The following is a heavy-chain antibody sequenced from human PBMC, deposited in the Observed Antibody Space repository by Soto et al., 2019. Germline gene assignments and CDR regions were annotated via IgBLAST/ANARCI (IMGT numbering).Heavy chain of an antibody. V-gene: IGHV4-59*01. CDR3: ARVPSYYDSSGSFDI. CDR1: GGSISGYY. Sequence: PSETLSLTCTVSGGSISGYYWSWIRQPPGKGLEWIGYIYYSGSTNYNPSLKSRVTISVDTSKNQFSLKLSSVTAADTAVYYCARVPSYYDSSGSFDIWGQGTMVTVSS. CDR2: IYYSGST. J-gene: IGHJ3*02. D-gene: IGHD3-22*01.